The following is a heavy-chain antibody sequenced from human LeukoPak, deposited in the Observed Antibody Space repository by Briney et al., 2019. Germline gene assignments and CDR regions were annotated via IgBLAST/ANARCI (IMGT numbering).Heavy chain of an antibody. CDR3: ARGTYYYDSSGYLGDAFDI. Sequence: GGSLRLSCAASGFPFSSYSMSWVRQAPGKGLEWVSVIYGGGSSYYADSVKGRFTISRDNSKNTLFLQMNSLRAEDTAVYYCARGTYYYDSSGYLGDAFDIWGQGTMVTVSS. D-gene: IGHD3-22*01. CDR1: GFPFSSYS. CDR2: IYGGGSS. J-gene: IGHJ3*02. V-gene: IGHV3-53*01.